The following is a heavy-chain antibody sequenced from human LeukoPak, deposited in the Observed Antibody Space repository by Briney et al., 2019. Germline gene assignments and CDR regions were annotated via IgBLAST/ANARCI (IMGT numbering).Heavy chain of an antibody. V-gene: IGHV3-11*01. CDR1: GFTFSDYY. D-gene: IGHD5-18*01. Sequence: GGSLRLSCAASGFTFSDYYMNWIRQAPGKGLEWVSYISNSGSTIYYADSVKGRFTISRDNSKNTLYLQMNSLRAEDTAVYYCAKPDTAMVNPGDYWGQGTLVTVSS. CDR2: ISNSGSTI. J-gene: IGHJ4*02. CDR3: AKPDTAMVNPGDY.